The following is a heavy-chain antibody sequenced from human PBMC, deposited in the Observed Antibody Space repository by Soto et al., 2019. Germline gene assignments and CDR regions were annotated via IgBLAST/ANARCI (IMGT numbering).Heavy chain of an antibody. CDR3: ARRLGSLPTANLDL. Sequence: GGSLRLSCAASGFTFSSYAMHWVRQAPGKGLEWLSFLSSSSRFTKYADSVRGRFTISRDNAKNALYLQMNSLRAEDTAVYYCARRLGSLPTANLDLWGRGTLVTVSS. J-gene: IGHJ2*01. CDR2: LSSSSRFT. CDR1: GFTFSSYA. D-gene: IGHD1-1*01. V-gene: IGHV3-21*05.